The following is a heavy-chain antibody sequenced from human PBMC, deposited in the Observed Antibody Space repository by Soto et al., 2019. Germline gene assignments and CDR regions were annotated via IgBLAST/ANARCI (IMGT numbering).Heavy chain of an antibody. CDR1: GGSISSYY. CDR2: IYYSGST. V-gene: IGHV4-59*01. CDR3: ARDNYYGSGDYYYYYMDV. Sequence: PSETLSLTCTVSGGSISSYYWSWIRQPPGEGLEGIGYIYYSGSTNYNPSLKSRVTISVDTSKNQFSLKLSSVTAADTAVYYCARDNYYGSGDYYYYYMDVWGKGTTVTVSS. D-gene: IGHD3-10*01. J-gene: IGHJ6*03.